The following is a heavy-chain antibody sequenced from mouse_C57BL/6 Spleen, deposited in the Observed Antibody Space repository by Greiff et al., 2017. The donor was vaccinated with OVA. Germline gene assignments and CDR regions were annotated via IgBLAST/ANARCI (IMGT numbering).Heavy chain of an antibody. J-gene: IGHJ4*01. CDR3: ARGGGYYYAMDY. Sequence: EVQLVESGPGMVKPSQSLSLTCTVTGYSITSGYDWHWIRHFPGNKLEWMGYISYSGSTNYNPSLKSRISITHDTSKNHFFLKLNSVTTEDTATYYCARGGGYYYAMDYWGQGTSVTVSS. CDR2: ISYSGST. V-gene: IGHV3-1*01. CDR1: GYSITSGYD. D-gene: IGHD2-2*01.